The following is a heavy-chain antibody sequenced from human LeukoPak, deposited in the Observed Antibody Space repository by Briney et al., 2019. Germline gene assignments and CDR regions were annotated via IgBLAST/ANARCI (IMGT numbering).Heavy chain of an antibody. J-gene: IGHJ6*02. V-gene: IGHV1-2*06. CDR2: INPSNGDT. CDR1: GYTFTASY. D-gene: IGHD1-14*01. CDR3: ARSWYGMDV. Sequence: ASVKVSFKASGYTFTASYMQWARQAPGQGVEWMGRINPSNGDTEYEQKFQGRVTMTRDTSISTVYMELSRLTSDDTAVYYCARSWYGMDVWGQGTTVTVSS.